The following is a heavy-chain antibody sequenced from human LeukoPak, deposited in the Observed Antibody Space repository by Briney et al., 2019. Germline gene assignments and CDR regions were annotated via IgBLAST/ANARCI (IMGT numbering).Heavy chain of an antibody. V-gene: IGHV3-11*04. CDR2: ISSSGSTI. CDR1: GFTFSGYY. Sequence: GGYLRLSCAASGFTFSGYYMSWIRQAPGKGLEWVSYISSSGSTIYYADSVKGRFTISRDNAKNSLYLQMNSLRAEDTAVYYCARSTMVVTRGWYFDLWGRGTLVTVSS. CDR3: ARSTMVVTRGWYFDL. D-gene: IGHD4-23*01. J-gene: IGHJ2*01.